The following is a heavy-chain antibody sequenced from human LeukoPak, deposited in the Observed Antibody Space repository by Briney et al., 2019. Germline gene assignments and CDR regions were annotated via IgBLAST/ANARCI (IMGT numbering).Heavy chain of an antibody. CDR2: IIPIFGTA. Sequence: SVKVSCKASGGTFSSYAISWVRQAPGQGLEWMGGIIPIFGTANYAQKFQGRVTITADKSTSTAYMELSSLRSEDTAVYYCARVALSPGGFDYWGQGTLVTVSS. V-gene: IGHV1-69*06. CDR3: ARVALSPGGFDY. CDR1: GGTFSSYA. D-gene: IGHD2/OR15-2a*01. J-gene: IGHJ4*02.